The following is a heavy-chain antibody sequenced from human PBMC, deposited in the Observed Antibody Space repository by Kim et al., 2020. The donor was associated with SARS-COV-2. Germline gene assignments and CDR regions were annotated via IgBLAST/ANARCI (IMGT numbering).Heavy chain of an antibody. CDR3: ARLEDIVVVVAATD. D-gene: IGHD2-15*01. J-gene: IGHJ4*02. CDR2: IYYSGST. CDR1: GGSISSSSYY. V-gene: IGHV4-39*01. Sequence: SETLSLTCTVSGGSISSSSYYWGWIRQPPGKGLEWIGSIYYSGSTYYNPSLKSRVTISVDTSKNQFSLKLSSVTAADTAVYYCARLEDIVVVVAATDWGQGTLVTVSS.